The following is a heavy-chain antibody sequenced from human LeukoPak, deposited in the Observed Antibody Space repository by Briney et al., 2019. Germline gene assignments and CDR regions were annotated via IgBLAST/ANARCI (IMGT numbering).Heavy chain of an antibody. V-gene: IGHV4-39*07. J-gene: IGHJ5*02. Sequence: SETLSLTCTVSGGSINSGPYYWAWIRQTPDQGLEWIGTVYHDGSTKYNPSLKGRVTISVDTSKNQFSLKLSSVTAADTAVYYCARDLGHHWGQGTLVTVSS. CDR3: ARDLGHH. CDR2: VYHDGST. CDR1: GGSINSGPYY.